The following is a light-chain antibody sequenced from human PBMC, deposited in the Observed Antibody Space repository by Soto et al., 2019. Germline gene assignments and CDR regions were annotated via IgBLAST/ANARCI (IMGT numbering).Light chain of an antibody. CDR3: ASYTGSDTLV. J-gene: IGLJ2*01. Sequence: QSVLTQPPSASGSPGQSVTISCTGTSGDVGGYNYVSWYQQHPGKAPKLMIYEVSKRPSGVPDRLSGSKSGNTASLTVSGLQVEDEADYYCASYTGSDTLVFGGGTKVTVL. CDR2: EVS. V-gene: IGLV2-8*01. CDR1: SGDVGGYNY.